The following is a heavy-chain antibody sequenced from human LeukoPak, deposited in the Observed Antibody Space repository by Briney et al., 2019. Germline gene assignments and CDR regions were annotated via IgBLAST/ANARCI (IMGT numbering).Heavy chain of an antibody. CDR1: GGTFISYA. V-gene: IGHV1-69*13. J-gene: IGHJ6*02. Sequence: ASVKVSCKASGGTFISYAISWVRQAPGQGLEWMGGIIPIFGTANYAQKFQGRVTITADESTSTAYMELSSLRSEDTAVYYCASPLHQLLQKPHYYYYYYGMDVWGQGTTVTVSS. D-gene: IGHD2-2*01. CDR2: IIPIFGTA. CDR3: ASPLHQLLQKPHYYYYYYGMDV.